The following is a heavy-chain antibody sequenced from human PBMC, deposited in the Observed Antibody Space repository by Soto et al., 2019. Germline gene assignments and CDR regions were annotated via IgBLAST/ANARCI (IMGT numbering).Heavy chain of an antibody. J-gene: IGHJ4*02. CDR1: GGSFSGYY. CDR3: AREGRAVRGVIIGKPDY. CDR2: INNSGST. Sequence: KPSETLSLTCAVYGGSFSGYYWSWIRQPPGKGLEWIGEINNSGSTNYNPSLKSRVTISVDTSKNQFSLKLSSVTAADTAVYYCAREGRAVRGVIIGKPDYWGQGTLVTVPS. V-gene: IGHV4-34*01. D-gene: IGHD3-10*01.